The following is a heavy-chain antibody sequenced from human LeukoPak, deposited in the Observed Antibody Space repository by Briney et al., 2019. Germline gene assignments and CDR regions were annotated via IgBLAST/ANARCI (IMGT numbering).Heavy chain of an antibody. V-gene: IGHV1-2*02. J-gene: IGHJ5*02. D-gene: IGHD1-26*01. CDR2: INPKSGDP. CDR3: ARDNSVGDNAWWFDP. Sequence: GASVKVSCKTSGYRFTGYYMHWVRQAPGQGLEWMGWINPKSGDPIYVQKFQGRVTLTRDTSIDTVYLELSSLKSEDTAIYYCARDNSVGDNAWWFDPWGQGTLVTVS. CDR1: GYRFTGYY.